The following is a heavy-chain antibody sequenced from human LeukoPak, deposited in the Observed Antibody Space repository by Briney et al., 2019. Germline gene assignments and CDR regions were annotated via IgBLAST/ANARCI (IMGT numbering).Heavy chain of an antibody. CDR3: ARDNYS. J-gene: IGHJ4*02. Sequence: SETLSLTCTVSGGSISSSSYYWGWIRQPPGKGLEWIGEINHSGSTDYNPSLKSRVTISVDTSKNQFSLKLGSVTAADTAVYYCARDNYSWGQGTLVTVSS. CDR1: GGSISSSSYY. V-gene: IGHV4-39*07. D-gene: IGHD1-1*01. CDR2: INHSGST.